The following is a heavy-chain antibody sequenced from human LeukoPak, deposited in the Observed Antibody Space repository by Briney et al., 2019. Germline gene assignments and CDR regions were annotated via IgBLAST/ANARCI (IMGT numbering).Heavy chain of an antibody. Sequence: PSETLSLTCSVSGGSINGYYLSWIRQPPGKGLEWIAYVRDNGENNYNPSLKSRVAISVDTANNQISLRLNFVTAADTAIYYCARQPINTAAFDIWGLGTMVTVSS. J-gene: IGHJ3*02. D-gene: IGHD5-18*01. V-gene: IGHV4-59*08. CDR3: ARQPINTAAFDI. CDR1: GGSINGYY. CDR2: VRDNGEN.